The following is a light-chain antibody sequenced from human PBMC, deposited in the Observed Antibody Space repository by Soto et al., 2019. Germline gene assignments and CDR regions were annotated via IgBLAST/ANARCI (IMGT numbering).Light chain of an antibody. V-gene: IGLV1-47*01. J-gene: IGLJ3*02. Sequence: QSVLTQPPSASGTPGQRVTISCSGSSSNIGSNYVYWYQQLPGTAPKLLIYRNNQRPSGVPDRFSGSKSGTSASLAISGLRSEDEADYYCAAWEDSLSAWVFGGGTKLTVL. CDR3: AAWEDSLSAWV. CDR2: RNN. CDR1: SSNIGSNY.